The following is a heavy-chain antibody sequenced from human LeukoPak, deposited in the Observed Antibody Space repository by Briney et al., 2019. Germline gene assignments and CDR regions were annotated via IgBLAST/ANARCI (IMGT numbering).Heavy chain of an antibody. CDR2: ISWNSGSI. CDR1: GFTFDDYA. CDR3: ASHDWLPGTYYFDY. D-gene: IGHD3-9*01. Sequence: GGSLRLSCAASGFTFDDYAMHWVRQAPGKGLEWVSGISWNSGSIGYADSVKGRFTISRDNVKNSLYLQMNSLRAEDTAVYYCASHDWLPGTYYFDYWGQGTLVTVSS. V-gene: IGHV3-9*01. J-gene: IGHJ4*02.